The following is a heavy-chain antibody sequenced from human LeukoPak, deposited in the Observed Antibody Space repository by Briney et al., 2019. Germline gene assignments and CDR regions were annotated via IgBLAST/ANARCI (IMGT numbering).Heavy chain of an antibody. V-gene: IGHV1-24*01. D-gene: IGHD3-22*01. J-gene: IGHJ4*02. CDR3: ATDYRYDSSGYPPSFDY. CDR2: FDPEDGET. Sequence: ASVKVSCKVSGYTLTELSMHWVRQAPGKGPEWMGGFDPEDGETIYAQKFQGRVTMTEDTSTDTAYMELSSLRSEDTAVYYCATDYRYDSSGYPPSFDYWGQGTLVTVSS. CDR1: GYTLTELS.